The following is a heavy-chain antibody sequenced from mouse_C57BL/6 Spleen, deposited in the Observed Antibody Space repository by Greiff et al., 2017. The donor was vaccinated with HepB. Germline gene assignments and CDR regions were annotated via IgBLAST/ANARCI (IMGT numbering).Heavy chain of an antibody. CDR3: ARFYDYDGGPYYYAMDY. CDR2: IYPRSGNT. Sequence: SGAELARPGASVKLSCKASGYTFTSYGISWVKQRTGQGLEWIGEIYPRSGNTYYNEKFKGKATLTADKSSSTAYMELRSLTSEDSAVYFCARFYDYDGGPYYYAMDYWGQGTSVTVSS. J-gene: IGHJ4*01. D-gene: IGHD2-4*01. CDR1: GYTFTSYG. V-gene: IGHV1-81*01.